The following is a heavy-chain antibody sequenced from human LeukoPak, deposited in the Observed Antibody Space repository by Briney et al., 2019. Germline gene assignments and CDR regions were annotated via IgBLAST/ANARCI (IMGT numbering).Heavy chain of an antibody. CDR3: ARGPRDYDESIRYNWFDP. J-gene: IGHJ5*02. CDR1: GYTFINYD. V-gene: IGHV1-8*01. D-gene: IGHD4-17*01. CDR2: MNPKSGST. Sequence: ASVKVSCKASGYTFINYDINWVRRATGQGLEWMGWMNPKSGSTGYAQKFQGRVTMTRDTSISTAYMELSSLRSEDTAVYYCARGPRDYDESIRYNWFDPWGQGTLVTVSS.